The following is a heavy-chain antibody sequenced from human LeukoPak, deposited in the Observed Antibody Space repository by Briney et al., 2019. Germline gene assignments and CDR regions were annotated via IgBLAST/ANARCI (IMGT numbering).Heavy chain of an antibody. J-gene: IGHJ4*02. CDR2: IIPIFGTA. V-gene: IGHV1-69*06. CDR1: GGTFSSYA. Sequence: ASVKVSCKASGGTFSSYAISWVRQAPGQGLEWMGGIIPIFGTANYAQKFQGRVTITADKSTNTAYMELSSLRSEDTAVYYCARDYSSSWYFDPWGQGTLVTVSS. CDR3: ARDYSSSWYFDP. D-gene: IGHD6-13*01.